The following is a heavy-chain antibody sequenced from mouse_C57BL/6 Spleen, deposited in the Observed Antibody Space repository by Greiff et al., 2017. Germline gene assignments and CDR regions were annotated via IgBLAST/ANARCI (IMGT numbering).Heavy chain of an antibody. J-gene: IGHJ4*01. CDR2: IWTGGGA. Sequence: VQLVESGPGLVAPSQSLSITCTASGFSLTSYAISWVRQRPGKGLEWLGVIWTGGGANYNSALNSRLSISKDNSKSQIFLKMNSLQTNGTARYYCARIPCDSSSPYYAMDYWGQGTSVTVSS. D-gene: IGHD1-1*01. V-gene: IGHV2-9-1*01. CDR1: GFSLTSYA. CDR3: ARIPCDSSSPYYAMDY.